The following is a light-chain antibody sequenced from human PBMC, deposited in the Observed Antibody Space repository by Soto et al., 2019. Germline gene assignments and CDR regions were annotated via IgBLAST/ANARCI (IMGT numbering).Light chain of an antibody. J-gene: IGKJ1*01. CDR1: QSVSNNY. CDR3: QQYGSSGT. V-gene: IGKV3-20*01. CDR2: GAS. Sequence: EILFAQSPATLSFSPGERATLSLRASQSVSNNYLAWYQQKPGQAPRLLIYGASNRATGIPDRFSGSGSGTDFTLTISRLEPEDFAVYYCQQYGSSGTFGQGTKVDIK.